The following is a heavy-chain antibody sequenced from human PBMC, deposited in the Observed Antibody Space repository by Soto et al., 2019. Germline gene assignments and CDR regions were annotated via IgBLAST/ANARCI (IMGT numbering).Heavy chain of an antibody. CDR3: ARGNGYTYKGVYLDF. J-gene: IGHJ4*02. V-gene: IGHV1-69*01. Sequence: QVQLVQSGTEVKKPGSSVKVSCKASGGTFASYAITWVRQAPGQGLEWMGEVIPIFGKTNYAQKFQGRVTFTADGSTSTAHMELNSLRSEDTAVYYCARGNGYTYKGVYLDFWGQGTLVHVSS. D-gene: IGHD6-25*01. CDR1: GGTFASYA. CDR2: VIPIFGKT.